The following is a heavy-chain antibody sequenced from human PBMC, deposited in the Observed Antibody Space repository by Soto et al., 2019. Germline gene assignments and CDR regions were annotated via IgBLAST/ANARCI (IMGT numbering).Heavy chain of an antibody. J-gene: IGHJ6*02. V-gene: IGHV3-30*18. CDR1: GFTFSSYG. Sequence: GGSLRLSCAASGFTFSSYGMHWVRQAPGKGLEWVAVISYDGSNKYYADSVKGRFTISRDNSKNTLYLQMNSLRAEDTAVYYCAKCNRGPKSGNPMDVWGQGTTVTVSS. D-gene: IGHD7-27*01. CDR3: AKCNRGPKSGNPMDV. CDR2: ISYDGSNK.